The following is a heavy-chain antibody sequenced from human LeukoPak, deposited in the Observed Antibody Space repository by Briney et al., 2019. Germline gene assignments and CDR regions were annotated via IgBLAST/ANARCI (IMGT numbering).Heavy chain of an antibody. CDR1: GFTFSSYA. CDR3: AKEGYDFWSGYYPQPHDY. D-gene: IGHD3-3*01. Sequence: GGSLRLSCAASGFTFSSYAMSWVRQAPGKGLEWVSAIRGSGGSTYYADSVKGRFTISRDNSKNTLYLQMNSLRAEDTAVYYCAKEGYDFWSGYYPQPHDYWGQGTLVTVSS. J-gene: IGHJ4*02. CDR2: IRGSGGST. V-gene: IGHV3-23*01.